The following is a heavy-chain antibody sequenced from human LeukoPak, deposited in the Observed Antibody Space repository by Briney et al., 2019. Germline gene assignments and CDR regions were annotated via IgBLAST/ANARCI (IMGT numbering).Heavy chain of an antibody. V-gene: IGHV1-69*05. Sequence: GASVKVSCKASGGTFSNYAISWVRQAPGQGLEWMGGIIPIFGTANYTQKFQGRVTLTRDMSTSTVYMELSSLRSEDTAVYYCARDLGSYYYYMDVWGKGTTVTVSS. CDR2: IIPIFGTA. CDR3: ARDLGSYYYYMDV. J-gene: IGHJ6*03. CDR1: GGTFSNYA. D-gene: IGHD1-26*01.